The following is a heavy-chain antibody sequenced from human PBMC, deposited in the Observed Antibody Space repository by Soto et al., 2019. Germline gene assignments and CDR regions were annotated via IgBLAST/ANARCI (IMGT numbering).Heavy chain of an antibody. D-gene: IGHD6-19*01. CDR2: IYYSGNT. V-gene: IGHV4-39*01. CDR3: ARQWGWFYYCDY. J-gene: IGHJ4*02. CDR1: GGSISSNNYY. Sequence: QLQLQESGPGLVKPSETLSLTCTVSGGSISSNNYYWGWIRQPPGKGLEWIGSIYYSGNTYYNPSLQRRVTISVHMSKNQRPLKLSSVTAADPAVYSCARQWGWFYYCDYWRQGTLVPASS.